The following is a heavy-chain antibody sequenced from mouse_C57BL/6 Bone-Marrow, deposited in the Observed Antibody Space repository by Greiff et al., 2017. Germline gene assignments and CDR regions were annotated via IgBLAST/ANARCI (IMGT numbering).Heavy chain of an antibody. CDR2: LYPGDGET. Sequence: VQLQQSGPELVKPGASVKISCKASGYAFSSSWMNWVKQRPGKGLEWIGRLYPGDGETNYNAKFKGKATLTADKSSSTAYMQLSSLTAEDSAVNYGARDAGRPRFAYWGQGTLVTVSA. CDR1: GYAFSSSW. D-gene: IGHD6-5*01. V-gene: IGHV1-82*01. CDR3: ARDAGRPRFAY. J-gene: IGHJ3*01.